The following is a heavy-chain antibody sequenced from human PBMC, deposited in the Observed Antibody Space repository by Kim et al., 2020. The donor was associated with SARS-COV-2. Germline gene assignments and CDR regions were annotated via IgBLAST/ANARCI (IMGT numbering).Heavy chain of an antibody. V-gene: IGHV4-59*01. J-gene: IGHJ5*02. D-gene: IGHD3-10*01. CDR2: IYYSGST. CDR3: ARAGVREEMVRGVIITRHSWFDP. CDR1: GGSISSYY. Sequence: SETLSLTCTVSGGSISSYYWSWIRQLPGNGLEWIGYIYYSGSTNYNPSLKSRVTISVDTSKNQFPLKLSSVTAADTAVYYCARAGVREEMVRGVIITRHSWFDPWGQGTLVTVSS.